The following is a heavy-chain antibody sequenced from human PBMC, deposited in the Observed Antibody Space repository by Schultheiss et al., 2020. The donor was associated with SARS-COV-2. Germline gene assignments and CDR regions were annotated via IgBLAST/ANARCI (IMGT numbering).Heavy chain of an antibody. J-gene: IGHJ4*02. Sequence: SETLSLTCTVSGGSISSYYWSWIRQPPGKGLEWIGYIYYSGSTNYNPSLKSRVTISVDTSKNQFSLKLSSVTAADTAVYYCARGLVPAAMYYFDYWGQGTLVTVSS. V-gene: IGHV4-59*01. CDR3: ARGLVPAAMYYFDY. D-gene: IGHD2-2*01. CDR2: IYYSGST. CDR1: GGSISSYY.